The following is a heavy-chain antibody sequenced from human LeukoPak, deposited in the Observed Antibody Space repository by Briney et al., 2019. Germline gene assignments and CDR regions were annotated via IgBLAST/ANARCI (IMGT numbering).Heavy chain of an antibody. J-gene: IGHJ4*02. Sequence: SETLSLTCIVSGVYISSRSYYWAWIRQSPGKGLEWIGNIYSDGSTYYSPSLKSRVTISVDTSKKQVSLKLSSVAAADTAVYYCARRSSWVDSWGQGTLVTVSS. D-gene: IGHD6-13*01. V-gene: IGHV4-39*01. CDR2: IYSDGST. CDR1: GVYISSRSYY. CDR3: ARRSSWVDS.